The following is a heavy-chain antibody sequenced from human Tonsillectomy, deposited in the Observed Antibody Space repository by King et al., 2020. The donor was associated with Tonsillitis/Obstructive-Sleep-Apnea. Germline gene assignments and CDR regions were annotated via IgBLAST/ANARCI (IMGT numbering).Heavy chain of an antibody. V-gene: IGHV4-34*01. CDR3: GTNAGDYYYYMDV. D-gene: IGHD2-2*01. CDR1: GGSFSGYY. CDR2: INHSGST. Sequence: VQLQQWGAGLLKPSETLSLTCGVYGGSFSGYYWSWIRQPPGKGLEWIGEINHSGSTDYNLSLKSRVTISRDTSKNQFSLRLTSVTAADTAVYYCGTNAGDYYYYMDVWGKGTTVTVSS. J-gene: IGHJ6*03.